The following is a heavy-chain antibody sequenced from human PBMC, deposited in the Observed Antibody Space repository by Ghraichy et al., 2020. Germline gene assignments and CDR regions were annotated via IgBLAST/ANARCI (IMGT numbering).Heavy chain of an antibody. J-gene: IGHJ6*02. Sequence: GGSLRLSCAASGFTFSSYGMHWVRQAPGKGLEWVAVIWYDGSNKYYADSVKGRFTISRDNSKNTLYLQMNSLRAEDTAVYYCARGRDRYYYDSSGFVDVWGQGTTVTVSS. CDR1: GFTFSSYG. D-gene: IGHD3-22*01. CDR2: IWYDGSNK. CDR3: ARGRDRYYYDSSGFVDV. V-gene: IGHV3-33*08.